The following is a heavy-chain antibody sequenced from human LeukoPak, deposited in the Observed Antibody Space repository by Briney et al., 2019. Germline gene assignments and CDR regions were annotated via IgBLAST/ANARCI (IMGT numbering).Heavy chain of an antibody. Sequence: GGSLRLSCAASGFTFSGYEMNWVRQAPGKGLEWVSYISSSGSTIYYADSVKGRFTISRDNAKNSLYLQMNSLRAEDTAVYYCARCSKRYYYYGMDVWGQGTTVTVSS. D-gene: IGHD4/OR15-4a*01. CDR3: ARCSKRYYYYGMDV. CDR1: GFTFSGYE. CDR2: ISSSGSTI. V-gene: IGHV3-48*03. J-gene: IGHJ6*02.